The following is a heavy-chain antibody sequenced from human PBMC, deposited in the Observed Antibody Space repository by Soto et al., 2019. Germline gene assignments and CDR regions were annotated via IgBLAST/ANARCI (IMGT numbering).Heavy chain of an antibody. J-gene: IGHJ6*02. D-gene: IGHD4-17*01. CDR2: SYHSGST. Sequence: PLENLSPTCAFSGGSISSGGYSWSWIRPPTGKGLEWIGYSYHSGSTYHNPSLKSRVTISVDMSKNQFSLKLSSVTAAVTAVYYCARAHYGDYGYGMDVWGQGTTVTVSS. CDR3: ARAHYGDYGYGMDV. V-gene: IGHV4-30-2*01. CDR1: GGSISSGGYS.